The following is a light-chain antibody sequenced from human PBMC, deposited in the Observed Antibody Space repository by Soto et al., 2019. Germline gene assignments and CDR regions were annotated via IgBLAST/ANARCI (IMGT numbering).Light chain of an antibody. CDR1: KGSLSSSGRPY. CDR3: MQAGQVPLT. V-gene: IGKV2D-29*01. Sequence: DVVMTRTPLPLSVTPGQSASWSCKSSKGSLSSSGRPYLYWYVLKPGQPPRLLLKEVPLRFSGVPDRFSGSGSGTDFTLKISRVEAEDSGVYYCMQAGQVPLTFGGGT. CDR2: EVP. J-gene: IGKJ4*01.